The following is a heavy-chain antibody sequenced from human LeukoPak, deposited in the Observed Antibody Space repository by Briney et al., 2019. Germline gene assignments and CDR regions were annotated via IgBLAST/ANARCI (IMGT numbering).Heavy chain of an antibody. J-gene: IGHJ4*02. D-gene: IGHD2-8*01. CDR1: GLTFSSYG. CDR2: ISTTGGTT. CDR3: ARDQGGGTSY. V-gene: IGHV3-23*01. Sequence: GGSLRLSCAASGLTFSSYGMSWVRQAPGRGLEWVSAISTTGGTTYYADSVRGRFTIFRDNSRNTLYLQMNSLRAEDTAVYYCARDQGGGTSYWGQGTLVTVSS.